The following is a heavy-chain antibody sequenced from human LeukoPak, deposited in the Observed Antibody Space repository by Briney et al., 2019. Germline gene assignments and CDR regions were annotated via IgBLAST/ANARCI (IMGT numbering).Heavy chain of an antibody. CDR2: ISSSSSTI. D-gene: IGHD3-22*01. J-gene: IGHJ4*02. CDR3: AREGALYYYDSSGWDY. V-gene: IGHV3-48*01. CDR1: GFTFSSYA. Sequence: PGGSLRLSCAASGFTFSSYAMNWVRQAPGKGLEWVSYISSSSSTIYYADSVKGRFTISRDNAKNSLYLQMNSLRAEDTAVYYCAREGALYYYDSSGWDYWGQGTLVTVSS.